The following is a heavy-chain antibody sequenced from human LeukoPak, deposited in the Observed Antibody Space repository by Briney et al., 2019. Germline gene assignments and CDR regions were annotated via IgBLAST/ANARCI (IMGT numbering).Heavy chain of an antibody. CDR1: GFTFREYW. CDR3: ARGGFSHGLDV. CDR2: IDNDGSDT. D-gene: IGHD5-12*01. Sequence: PGGSLRLSCAASGFTFREYWIQWGSQAPGKGLVWGGRIDNDGSDTIYADSVKGRFTVSRDNAENTLFLQMNSLRAEDTAVYFCARGGFSHGLDVWGQGTVVTVSS. J-gene: IGHJ3*01. V-gene: IGHV3-74*01.